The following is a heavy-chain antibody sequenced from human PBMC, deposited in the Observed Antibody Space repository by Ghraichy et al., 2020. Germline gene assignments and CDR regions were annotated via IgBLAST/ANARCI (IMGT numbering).Heavy chain of an antibody. J-gene: IGHJ4*02. CDR2: IYNGGST. Sequence: GGSLRLSCAASGFTVSTNYMSWVRQAPGKGLEWVSVIYNGGSTYYADSVKGRFTISRDNSKNTLYLQMNSLRAEDTAVYYCARYDFWSGYFDYWGQGTLVTVSS. D-gene: IGHD3-3*01. CDR3: ARYDFWSGYFDY. CDR1: GFTVSTNY. V-gene: IGHV3-66*01.